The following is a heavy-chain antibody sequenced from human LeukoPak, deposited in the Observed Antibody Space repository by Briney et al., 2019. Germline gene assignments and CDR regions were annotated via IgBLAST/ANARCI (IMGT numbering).Heavy chain of an antibody. CDR3: ARVVTYYDFWSGYSNNWFDP. CDR2: INHSGST. V-gene: IGHV4-34*01. J-gene: IGHJ5*02. Sequence: PSETLSPTCAVYGGSFSGYYWSWIRQPPGKGLEWIGEINHSGSTNYNPSLKSRVTISVDTSKNQFSLKLSSVTAADTAVYYCARVVTYYDFWSGYSNNWFDPWGQGTLVTVSS. D-gene: IGHD3-3*01. CDR1: GGSFSGYY.